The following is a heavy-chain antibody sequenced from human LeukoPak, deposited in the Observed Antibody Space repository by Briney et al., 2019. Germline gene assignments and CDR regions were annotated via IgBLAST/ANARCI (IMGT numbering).Heavy chain of an antibody. V-gene: IGHV3-9*01. CDR3: AVWGSSSWSFRF. D-gene: IGHD6-13*01. CDR1: GFTFDDYA. CDR2: ISWNSGSI. Sequence: GGSLRLSCAASGFTFDDYAMHWVRQAPGKGLEWVSGISWNSGSIGYADSVKGRFTISRDNAKNSLYLQMNSLRAEDTAVYYCAVWGSSSWSFRFWGQGTLVTVSS. J-gene: IGHJ4*02.